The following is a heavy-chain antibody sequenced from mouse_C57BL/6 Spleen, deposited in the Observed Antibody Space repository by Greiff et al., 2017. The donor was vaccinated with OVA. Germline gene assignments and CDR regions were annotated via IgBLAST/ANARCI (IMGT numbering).Heavy chain of an antibody. CDR2: ISPGDGDT. D-gene: IGHD2-4*01. J-gene: IGHJ1*03. Sequence: QVQLQQSGPELVKPGASVKISCKASGYAFSSSWMNWVKQRPGKGLEWIGRISPGDGDTNYNGKFKGKATLTADKSSSTAYMQLSSLTSEDSAVYFCATDYGYWYFDVWGTGTTVTVSS. V-gene: IGHV1-82*01. CDR3: ATDYGYWYFDV. CDR1: GYAFSSSW.